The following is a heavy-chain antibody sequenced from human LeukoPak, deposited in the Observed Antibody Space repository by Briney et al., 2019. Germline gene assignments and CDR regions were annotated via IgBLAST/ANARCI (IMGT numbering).Heavy chain of an antibody. CDR1: GFTFSSYA. J-gene: IGHJ3*02. Sequence: PGGSLRLSCAASGFTFSSYAMSWVRQAPGKGLEWVSAISGSGGSTYYADSVKGRFTISRDNSKNTLYLQMSSLRAEDTAVYYCARGLSGSSHFDAFDIWGQGTMVTVSS. V-gene: IGHV3-23*01. CDR3: ARGLSGSSHFDAFDI. CDR2: ISGSGGST. D-gene: IGHD1-26*01.